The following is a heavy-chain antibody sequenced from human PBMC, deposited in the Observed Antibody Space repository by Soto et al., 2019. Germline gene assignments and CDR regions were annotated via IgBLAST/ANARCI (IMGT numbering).Heavy chain of an antibody. CDR2: IIPILGIA. CDR3: ARERDGYNLWCVY. V-gene: IGHV1-69*08. Sequence: QVQLVQSGAEVKKPGSSVKVSCKASGGTFSSYTISWVRQAPGQGLEWMGRIIPILGIANYAQKFQGRVTITADKSTSKAYMELSSLRYEDTAVYYCARERDGYNLWCVYWGQGTLVTASS. CDR1: GGTFSSYT. D-gene: IGHD5-12*01. J-gene: IGHJ4*02.